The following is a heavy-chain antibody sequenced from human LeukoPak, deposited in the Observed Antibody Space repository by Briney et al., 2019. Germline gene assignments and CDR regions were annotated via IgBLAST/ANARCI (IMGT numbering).Heavy chain of an antibody. CDR2: ISGGGGGT. Sequence: GGSLRLSCAASGFTFSSYAMSWVRQAPGEGLEWVSAISGGGGGTYYTDSVKGRFTISRDNSKNTLYLQMNSLKTEDTAVYYCTTAGLWSPPDYWGQGTLVTVSS. D-gene: IGHD3-10*01. V-gene: IGHV3-23*01. CDR3: TTAGLWSPPDY. CDR1: GFTFSSYA. J-gene: IGHJ4*02.